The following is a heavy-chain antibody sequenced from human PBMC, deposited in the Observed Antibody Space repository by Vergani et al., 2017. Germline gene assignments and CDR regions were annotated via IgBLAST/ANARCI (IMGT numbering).Heavy chain of an antibody. D-gene: IGHD2-8*01. V-gene: IGHV3-9*01. CDR3: ARGYCTNSRCRGKVDS. CDR2: ISWNSGAV. Sequence: EVDLVESGGGLAQPGGSLRLSCEASGITFWKFGMHWVRQGPGKGLEWVSGISWNSGAVDYADSVRGRFTISRDNAKNSLFLEMNSLRFEDTAVYYCARGYCTNSRCRGKVDSWGQGTLVTVSS. J-gene: IGHJ4*02. CDR1: GITFWKFG.